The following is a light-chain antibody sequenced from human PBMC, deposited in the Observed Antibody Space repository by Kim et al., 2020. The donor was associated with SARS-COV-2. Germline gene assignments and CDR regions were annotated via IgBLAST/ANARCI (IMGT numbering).Light chain of an antibody. V-gene: IGLV3-19*01. CDR1: SLRTYY. CDR3: NSRDRSGNYVV. Sequence: SSELTQDPAVSVALGQTVRITCQGDSLRTYYASWYQQKPGQASVLVMYGEDNRPSGIPDRFSGSNSGNTASLTITGAQAEDEADYYCNSRDRSGNYVVFG. J-gene: IGLJ2*01. CDR2: GED.